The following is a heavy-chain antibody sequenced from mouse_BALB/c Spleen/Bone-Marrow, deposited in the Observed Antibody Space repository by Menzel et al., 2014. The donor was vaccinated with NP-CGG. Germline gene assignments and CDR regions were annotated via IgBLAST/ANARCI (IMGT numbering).Heavy chain of an antibody. V-gene: IGHV4-1*02. CDR2: INPDSSTI. Sequence: EVQRVESGGGLVQPGGSLKLSCAASGFDFSRYWMSWVRQAPGKGLEWIGEINPDSSTISYTPSLKDKFIISRDNAKNTLYLQMSKVRSEDTALYYCARQGYYGKGDYWGQGTTLTVSS. J-gene: IGHJ2*01. CDR3: ARQGYYGKGDY. CDR1: GFDFSRYW. D-gene: IGHD2-1*01.